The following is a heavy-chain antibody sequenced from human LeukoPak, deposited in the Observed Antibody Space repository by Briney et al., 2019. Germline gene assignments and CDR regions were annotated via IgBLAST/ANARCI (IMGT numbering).Heavy chain of an antibody. Sequence: GESLKISCKGSGYSFPNYWIAWVRQMPGKGLEWMGIMYPGDSDTRYSPSFQGQVTMSADKSISTAYLQWSSLKASDTAIYYCARRNGGSLDYWGQGTLVTVSS. J-gene: IGHJ4*02. CDR1: GYSFPNYW. V-gene: IGHV5-51*01. CDR3: ARRNGGSLDY. D-gene: IGHD4-23*01. CDR2: MYPGDSDT.